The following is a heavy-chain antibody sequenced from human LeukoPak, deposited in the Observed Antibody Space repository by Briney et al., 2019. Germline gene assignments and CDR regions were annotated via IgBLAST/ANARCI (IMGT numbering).Heavy chain of an antibody. D-gene: IGHD3-3*01. J-gene: IGHJ6*03. V-gene: IGHV3-33*06. CDR3: AKDMEQGFWSRTPYYYYMDV. Sequence: PGGSLRLSCAASGFTFSSYGMHWVRQAPGKGLEWVAVIWYDGSNKYYADSVKGRFTISRDNSKNTLYLQMNSLRAEDTAVYYCAKDMEQGFWSRTPYYYYMDVWGKGTTVTVSS. CDR1: GFTFSSYG. CDR2: IWYDGSNK.